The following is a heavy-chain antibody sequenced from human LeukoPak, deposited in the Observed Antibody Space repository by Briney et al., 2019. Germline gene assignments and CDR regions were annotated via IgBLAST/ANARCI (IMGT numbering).Heavy chain of an antibody. J-gene: IGHJ4*02. CDR2: INGGGYGT. D-gene: IGHD4-17*01. V-gene: IGHV3-23*01. CDR1: GFTFHIYA. Sequence: GGSLRLSCAASGFTFHIYAMNWVRQAPGKGLEWVSAINGGGYGTYYADSVRGRFSISRDNSKTTVSLQMNSLRAEDTAVYYCAKGRGTAVTSAANYWGQGTLVTVSS. CDR3: AKGRGTAVTSAANY.